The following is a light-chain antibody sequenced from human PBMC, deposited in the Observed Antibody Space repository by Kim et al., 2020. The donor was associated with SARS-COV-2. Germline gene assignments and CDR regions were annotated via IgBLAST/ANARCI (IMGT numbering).Light chain of an antibody. J-gene: IGLJ2*01. CDR2: QDS. V-gene: IGLV3-1*01. CDR3: QAWDSSIYVV. CDR1: KLGDKY. Sequence: SYELTQPPSVSVSPGKTASITCSGDKLGDKYACWYQQKPGQSPVLVIYQDSKRPSGIPERFSGSNSGNTATLTISGTQAMDEADYYCQAWDSSIYVVFGGGTKLTVL.